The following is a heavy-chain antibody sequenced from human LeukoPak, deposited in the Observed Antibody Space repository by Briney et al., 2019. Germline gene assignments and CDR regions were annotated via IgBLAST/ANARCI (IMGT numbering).Heavy chain of an antibody. CDR3: ARDRSTYYYGSGTYYNEGGWFDP. J-gene: IGHJ5*02. Sequence: SQTVSLTCTVSGGSISSGGYYWSWIRQHPGKGLEWIGYVYYSGSTYYNPSLKSRVTISVDTSKNQFSLKLSSVTAADTAVYYCARDRSTYYYGSGTYYNEGGWFDPWGQGTLVTVSS. CDR1: GGSISSGGYY. CDR2: VYYSGST. V-gene: IGHV4-31*03. D-gene: IGHD3-10*01.